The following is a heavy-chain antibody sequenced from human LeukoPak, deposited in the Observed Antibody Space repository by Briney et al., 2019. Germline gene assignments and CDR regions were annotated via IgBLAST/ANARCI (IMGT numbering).Heavy chain of an antibody. CDR2: ISSSGSTI. D-gene: IGHD5-18*01. CDR1: GFTFSSYE. J-gene: IGHJ6*03. CDR3: ARQKRGYSYDSYYFYYMDV. V-gene: IGHV3-48*03. Sequence: GGSLRLSCAASGFTFSSYEMNWVRQAPGKGLEWVSYISSSGSTIYYADSVKGRFTISRDNAKDSLYLQMNSLRAEDTAVYYCARQKRGYSYDSYYFYYMDVWGKGTTVTISS.